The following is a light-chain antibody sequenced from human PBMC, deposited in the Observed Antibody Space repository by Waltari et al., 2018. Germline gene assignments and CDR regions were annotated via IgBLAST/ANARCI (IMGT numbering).Light chain of an antibody. V-gene: IGKV3-11*01. J-gene: IGKJ1*01. CDR2: DAS. CDR3: QQRSNWPPWT. Sequence: EIVLTQSPATLSLSPGERATHSCRASQSVSSYLAWYQQQPGQAPRLLIYDASNRATGIPARFSGSGSGTDFTLTISSLEPEDFAVYYCQQRSNWPPWTFGQGTKVEIK. CDR1: QSVSSY.